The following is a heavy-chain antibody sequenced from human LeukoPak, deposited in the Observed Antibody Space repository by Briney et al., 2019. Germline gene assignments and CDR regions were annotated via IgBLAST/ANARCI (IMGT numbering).Heavy chain of an antibody. CDR1: GGSFSGYY. D-gene: IGHD3-3*01. Sequence: PSETLSLTCAVYGGSFSGYYWSWIRQPTGKGLEWIGEINHSGSTNYNPSLKSRVTISVDTSKNQFSLKLSSVTAADTAVYYCAREAFWSGLNWFDPWGQGTLVTVSS. J-gene: IGHJ5*02. V-gene: IGHV4-34*01. CDR2: INHSGST. CDR3: AREAFWSGLNWFDP.